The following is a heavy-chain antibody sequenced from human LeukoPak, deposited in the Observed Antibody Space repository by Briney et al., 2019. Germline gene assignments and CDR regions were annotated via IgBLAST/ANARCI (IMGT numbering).Heavy chain of an antibody. V-gene: IGHV3-30*02. J-gene: IGHJ4*02. CDR3: AKNQFSSWYYFDY. CDR1: GFTFTTYG. D-gene: IGHD2-2*01. Sequence: TGGSLRLSWAASGFTFTTYGMHWVRQAPGKGLEWVAFIRYDGGDKYYADSVKGRFTISRDDSKNTLYLQMNSLRAEDTAVYYCAKNQFSSWYYFDYWGQGTLVTVSS. CDR2: IRYDGGDK.